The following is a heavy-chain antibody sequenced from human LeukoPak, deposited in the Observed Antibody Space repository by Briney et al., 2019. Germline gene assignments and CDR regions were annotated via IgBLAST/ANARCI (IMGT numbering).Heavy chain of an antibody. Sequence: PSETLSLTCAVYGGSFSGYYWSWIRQPPGKGLEWIGEINHSGSTNYNPSLKSRVTISVDTSKNQFSLKMSSVTAADTAGYYCAVGYCSSTSCIGDYWGQGTLVTVSS. CDR1: GGSFSGYY. J-gene: IGHJ4*02. V-gene: IGHV4-34*01. CDR3: AVGYCSSTSCIGDY. D-gene: IGHD2-2*01. CDR2: INHSGST.